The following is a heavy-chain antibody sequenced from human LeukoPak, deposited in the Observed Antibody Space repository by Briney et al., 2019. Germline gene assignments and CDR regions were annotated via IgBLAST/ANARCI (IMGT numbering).Heavy chain of an antibody. D-gene: IGHD3-22*01. CDR3: ASNRGYYYDSTSAFDI. V-gene: IGHV4-59*01. CDR2: IYYSGST. CDR1: GGSISSYY. J-gene: IGHJ3*02. Sequence: SETLSLACTVSGGSISSYYWSWIRQPPGKGLEWIGYIYYSGSTNYNPSLKSRVTISVDTSKNQFSLKLSSVTAADTAVYYCASNRGYYYDSTSAFDIWGQGTMVTVSS.